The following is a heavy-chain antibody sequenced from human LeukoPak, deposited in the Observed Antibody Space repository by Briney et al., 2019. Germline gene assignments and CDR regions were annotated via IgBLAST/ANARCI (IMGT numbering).Heavy chain of an antibody. Sequence: ASVKVSCKASGYTFTDCYLHWVRQAPGQGFEWMGWINPNSGDTNYAQKFQGRVTMTRDTSISTAHMEMSRLRSDDTAVYYCARANFLYCSSTTCLFDYWGQGTLVTVSS. CDR3: ARANFLYCSSTTCLFDY. D-gene: IGHD2-2*01. J-gene: IGHJ4*02. CDR1: GYTFTDCY. V-gene: IGHV1-2*02. CDR2: INPNSGDT.